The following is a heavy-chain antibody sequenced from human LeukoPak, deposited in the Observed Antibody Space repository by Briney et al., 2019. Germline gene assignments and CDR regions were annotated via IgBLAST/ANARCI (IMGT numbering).Heavy chain of an antibody. D-gene: IGHD4-17*01. CDR2: ISGVRSHT. CDR1: GFTFSSYA. J-gene: IGHJ4*02. V-gene: IGHV3-23*01. CDR3: ATTGVTTGFEY. Sequence: PGGSLRLSCAASGFTFSSYAMAWVRQAPGKRLEWVSAISGVRSHTYYADSVKGRFTISRDNSKNTLFLLMNSLRVEDTAVYYCATTGVTTGFEYWGQGSLVTVSS.